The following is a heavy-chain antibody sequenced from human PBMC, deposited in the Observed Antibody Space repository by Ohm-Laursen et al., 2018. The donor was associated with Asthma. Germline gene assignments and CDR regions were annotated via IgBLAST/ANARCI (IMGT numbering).Heavy chain of an antibody. D-gene: IGHD6-13*01. CDR2: ISYDGSNK. V-gene: IGHV3-30*18. CDR1: GFTFSSYG. J-gene: IGHJ4*02. Sequence: SLRLSCTASGFTFSSYGMHWVRQAPGKGLEWVALISYDGSNKYYADSVKGRFTISRDNSKDTLYLQMNSLRGEDTAVYYCAKRLAAAHYFDYWGQGTLVTVSS. CDR3: AKRLAAAHYFDY.